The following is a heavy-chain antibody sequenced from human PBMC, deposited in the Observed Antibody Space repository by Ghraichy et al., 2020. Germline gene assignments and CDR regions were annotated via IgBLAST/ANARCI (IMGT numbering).Heavy chain of an antibody. D-gene: IGHD2-21*01. CDR2: IKEDGGQK. V-gene: IGHV3-7*04. J-gene: IGHJ4*02. CDR1: EFTLTTYW. Sequence: GSLRLSCAVSEFTLTTYWMSWVRQAPGKGLEWVASIKEDGGQKYYMDSVKGRFTISRDNPQNSLCLQMNSLRAEDTAVYYCARGGLIFPIDNWGQGTLVTVSS. CDR3: ARGGLIFPIDN.